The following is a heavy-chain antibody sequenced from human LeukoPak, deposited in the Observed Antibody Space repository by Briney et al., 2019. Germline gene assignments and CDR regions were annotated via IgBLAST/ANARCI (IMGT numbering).Heavy chain of an antibody. CDR1: GYTFTSCG. J-gene: IGHJ4*02. D-gene: IGHD6-13*01. Sequence: ASVKVSCKASGYTFTSCGISWVRQAPGQGLEWMGWISAYNGNTNYAQKLQGRVTMTTDTSTSTAYMELRSLRSDDTAVYYCAREKQLVRAGPYEDFDYWGQGTLVTVSS. CDR3: AREKQLVRAGPYEDFDY. V-gene: IGHV1-18*01. CDR2: ISAYNGNT.